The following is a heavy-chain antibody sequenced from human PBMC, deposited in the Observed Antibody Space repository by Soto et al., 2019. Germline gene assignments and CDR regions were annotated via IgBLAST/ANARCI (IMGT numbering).Heavy chain of an antibody. D-gene: IGHD3-10*01. V-gene: IGHV2-5*02. Sequence: ITLKESGPTLVKPTQTLTLTCTFSGFSLNTGGVGVGWVRQHRGKAMEWLALIYWDDDERYTPSLSSRLNTPMDTINNQVVLTVSNMHPEDTATYYCVRNWRYYGGDFYYGMDAWGQGTTVTVSS. CDR1: GFSLNTGGVG. CDR2: IYWDDDE. J-gene: IGHJ6*02. CDR3: VRNWRYYGGDFYYGMDA.